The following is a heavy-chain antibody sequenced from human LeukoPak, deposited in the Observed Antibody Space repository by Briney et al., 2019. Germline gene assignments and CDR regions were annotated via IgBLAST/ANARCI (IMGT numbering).Heavy chain of an antibody. V-gene: IGHV3-74*01. CDR3: ARDPLVEMATRDY. Sequence: GGSLRLSCVASGRNLGSYWMHWVRQAPGKGLVWVARLSGDGTITRYADSVKGRFTISRDNSKNTVYLQLNSLGVEDTAVYFCARDPLVEMATRDYWGLGTLVTVSS. J-gene: IGHJ4*02. CDR1: GRNLGSYW. CDR2: LSGDGTIT. D-gene: IGHD1-14*01.